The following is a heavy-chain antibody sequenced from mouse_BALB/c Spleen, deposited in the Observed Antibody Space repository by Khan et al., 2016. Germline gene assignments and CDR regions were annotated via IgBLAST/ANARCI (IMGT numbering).Heavy chain of an antibody. CDR3: ASYGIFAY. CDR1: GFNIKDTY. V-gene: IGHV14-3*02. J-gene: IGHJ3*01. CDR2: IDPANGNT. D-gene: IGHD2-1*01. Sequence: VQLQQPGAELVKPGASVKLSCTASGFNIKDTYMHWVKQRPEQGLEWIGRIDPANGNTKYDPKFQGKATITADTSSNTAYLQLSSLTSEDTAVYYCASYGIFAYWGQGTLVTVSA.